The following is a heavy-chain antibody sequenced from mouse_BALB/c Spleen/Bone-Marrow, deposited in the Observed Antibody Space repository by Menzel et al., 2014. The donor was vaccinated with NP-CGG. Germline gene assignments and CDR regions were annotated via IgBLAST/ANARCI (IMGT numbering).Heavy chain of an antibody. V-gene: IGHV1-14*01. CDR3: TRIYYDYDGVWFAY. CDR2: INPYNDGT. CDR1: GYTFTSYF. D-gene: IGHD2-4*01. J-gene: IGHJ3*01. Sequence: EVQLQQSGPELVKPGASVKMSCKASGYTFTSYFMHWVKQRPGQGLEWIGYINPYNDGTKYNEKFKGKATLTSDKSSSTAYMELSSLTSEDSAVCYCTRIYYDYDGVWFAYWGQGTLVTVSA.